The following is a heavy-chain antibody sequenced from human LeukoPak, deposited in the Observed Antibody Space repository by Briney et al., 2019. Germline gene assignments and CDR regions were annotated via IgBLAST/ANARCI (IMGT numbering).Heavy chain of an antibody. CDR2: INHSGST. Sequence: SQTLSLTCTVSGGSISSGDYYWSWIRQPPGKGLEWIGEINHSGSTNYNPSLKSRVTISVDTSKNQFSLKLSSVTAADTAVYYCARGRGLSRPYYFDYWGQGTLVTVSS. CDR1: GGSISSGDYY. J-gene: IGHJ4*02. CDR3: ARGRGLSRPYYFDY. V-gene: IGHV4-30-4*08.